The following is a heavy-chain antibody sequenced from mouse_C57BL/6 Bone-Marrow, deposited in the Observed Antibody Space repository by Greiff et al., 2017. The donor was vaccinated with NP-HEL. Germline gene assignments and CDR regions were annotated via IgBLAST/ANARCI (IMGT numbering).Heavy chain of an antibody. Sequence: EVQGVESGGGLVQPGGSLSLSCAASGFTFTDYYMSWVRQPPGKALEWLGFIRNKANGYTTEYSASVKGRFTISRDNSQSILYLQMNALRAEDSATYYCARYRDGGWYFDVWGTGTTVTVSS. V-gene: IGHV7-3*01. D-gene: IGHD3-3*01. CDR1: GFTFTDYY. CDR2: IRNKANGYTT. CDR3: ARYRDGGWYFDV. J-gene: IGHJ1*03.